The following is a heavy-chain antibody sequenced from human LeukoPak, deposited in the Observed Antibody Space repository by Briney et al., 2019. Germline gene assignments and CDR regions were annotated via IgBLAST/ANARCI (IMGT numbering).Heavy chain of an antibody. J-gene: IGHJ4*02. CDR2: INHSGST. V-gene: IGHV4-34*01. D-gene: IGHD3-3*01. Sequence: SSETLSLTCAVYGGSFSGYYWSWIRQPPGKGLEWIGEINHSGSTNYNPSLKSRVTISVDTSKNQFSLKLSSVTAADTAVYYCANKYYDFWSGYQGYFDYWGQGTLVTVSS. CDR1: GGSFSGYY. CDR3: ANKYYDFWSGYQGYFDY.